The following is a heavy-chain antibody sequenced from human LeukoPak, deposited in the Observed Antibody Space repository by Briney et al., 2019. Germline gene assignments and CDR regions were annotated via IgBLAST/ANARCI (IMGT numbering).Heavy chain of an antibody. CDR1: GFTLSNFC. CDR3: ARGRLVRGVPYFDY. D-gene: IGHD3-10*01. V-gene: IGHV3-7*01. CDR2: IHPDGSEE. J-gene: IGHJ4*02. Sequence: GGSLRLSCAASGFTLSNFCMNWVRQAPGKGLEWVANIHPDGSEEYNVDSVKGRFTISRDNDKKSLYLQVNSLRAEDTAVYYCARGRLVRGVPYFDYWGQGTLVTVSS.